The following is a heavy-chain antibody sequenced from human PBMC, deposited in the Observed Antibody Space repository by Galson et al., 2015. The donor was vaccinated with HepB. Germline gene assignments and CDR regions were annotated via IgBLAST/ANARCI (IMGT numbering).Heavy chain of an antibody. Sequence: SVKVSCKASGGTFSSYAISWVRQAPGQGLEWMGGIIPIFGTANYAQKFQGRVTITADKSTSTAYMELSSLRSEDTAVYYCARGDIEYSSSYPGYWGQGTLVTVSS. CDR2: IIPIFGTA. V-gene: IGHV1-69*06. CDR3: ARGDIEYSSSYPGY. J-gene: IGHJ4*02. D-gene: IGHD6-6*01. CDR1: GGTFSSYA.